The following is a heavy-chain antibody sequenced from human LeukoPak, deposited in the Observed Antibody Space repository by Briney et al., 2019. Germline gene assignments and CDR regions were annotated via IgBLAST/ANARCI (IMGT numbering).Heavy chain of an antibody. CDR1: GFPFRSYE. Sequence: PGGSLRLSCAASGFPFRSYEMNWVRQAPGKGLEWVGFIRSKAYGGTTEYAASVKDRFTISRDDSKSIAYLQMNSLKTEDTAVYYCTRDQRPSGSFDPWGQGTLVTVSS. J-gene: IGHJ5*02. CDR2: IRSKAYGGTT. D-gene: IGHD3-10*01. V-gene: IGHV3-49*04. CDR3: TRDQRPSGSFDP.